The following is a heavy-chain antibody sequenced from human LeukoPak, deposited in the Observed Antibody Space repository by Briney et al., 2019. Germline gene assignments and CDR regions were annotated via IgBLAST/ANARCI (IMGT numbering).Heavy chain of an antibody. CDR3: ARGRPIDY. V-gene: IGHV3-48*01. CDR2: ISDSGGTI. J-gene: IGHJ4*02. Sequence: PGGSLRLSCAASGFTFSSYSMNWVRQAPGKGLEWVSYISDSGGTIYYADSVRGRFTISRDDAKNSLYLQMNSLRAEDTAVYYRARGRPIDYWGQGTLVTVSS. CDR1: GFTFSSYS.